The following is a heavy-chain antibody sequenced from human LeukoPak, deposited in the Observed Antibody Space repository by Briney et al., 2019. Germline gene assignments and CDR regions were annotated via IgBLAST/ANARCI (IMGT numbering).Heavy chain of an antibody. CDR1: GFTVSSNY. Sequence: GGSLRLSCAASGFTVSSNYMSWVRQAPGKGLEWVSVIYSGGSTYYADSVKGRFTISRDNSKNTLYLQMNSLRAEDTAVYYCASRYSGYDGLYYWGQGTLVTVSS. V-gene: IGHV3-53*01. CDR3: ASRYSGYDGLYY. J-gene: IGHJ4*02. D-gene: IGHD5-12*01. CDR2: IYSGGST.